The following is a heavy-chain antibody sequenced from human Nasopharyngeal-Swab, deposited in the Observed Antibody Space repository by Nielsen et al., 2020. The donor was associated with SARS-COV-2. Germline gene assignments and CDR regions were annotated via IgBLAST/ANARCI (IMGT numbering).Heavy chain of an antibody. CDR1: GGIFRTYA. CDR3: ARGVVSGSYGSLTDAFEI. D-gene: IGHD1-26*01. V-gene: IGHV1-69*06. J-gene: IGHJ3*02. Sequence: SVKVSCKASGGIFRTYAISWVRQAPGQGLERMGGIIPIFGTANYAQKFQGRVTITADSSPSTAYMELSSLRSEDTAVYYCARGVVSGSYGSLTDAFEIWGQGTMVTVSS. CDR2: IIPIFGTA.